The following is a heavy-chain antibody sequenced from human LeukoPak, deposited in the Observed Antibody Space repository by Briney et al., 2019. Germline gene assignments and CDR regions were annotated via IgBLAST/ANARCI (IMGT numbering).Heavy chain of an antibody. D-gene: IGHD3-22*01. CDR1: GYTFTGYY. V-gene: IGHV1-2*02. CDR3: ARLGVHSGYSVGFDY. J-gene: IGHJ4*02. Sequence: ASVKVSCKASGYTFTGYYMHWVRQAPGQGLEWMGWINPKSGGTNYAQKFQGRVTMTRDTSISTAYMELSRLRSDDTAVYYCARLGVHSGYSVGFDYWGQGTLVTVSS. CDR2: INPKSGGT.